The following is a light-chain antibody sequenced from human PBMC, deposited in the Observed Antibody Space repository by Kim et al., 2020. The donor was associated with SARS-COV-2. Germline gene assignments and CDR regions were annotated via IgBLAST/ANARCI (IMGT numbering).Light chain of an antibody. CDR3: SSYSTGSTLV. CDR1: SSDVGGYNF. Sequence: QSALTQPASVSGSPGQSVTISCTGTSSDVGGYNFVSWYQQHPGEAPTLMIYDVRHRPSGVSYRFSGSKSGNTASLSISGLQAEDEANYYCSSYSTGSTLVFGGGTQLTVL. CDR2: DVR. J-gene: IGLJ2*01. V-gene: IGLV2-14*03.